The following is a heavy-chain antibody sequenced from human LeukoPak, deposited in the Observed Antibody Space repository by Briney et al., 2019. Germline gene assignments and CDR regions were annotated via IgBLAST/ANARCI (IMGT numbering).Heavy chain of an antibody. CDR3: AREGPIVVVPAAMRRMQNDAFDI. J-gene: IGHJ3*02. Sequence: GGSLRLSCAASGFTFSSYWMHWVRQAPGKGLVWVSRINTDGSSTSYADSVKGRFTISRDNAKNTLYLQMNSLRAEDTAVYYCAREGPIVVVPAAMRRMQNDAFDIWGQGTMVTVSS. CDR2: INTDGSST. CDR1: GFTFSSYW. D-gene: IGHD2-2*01. V-gene: IGHV3-74*01.